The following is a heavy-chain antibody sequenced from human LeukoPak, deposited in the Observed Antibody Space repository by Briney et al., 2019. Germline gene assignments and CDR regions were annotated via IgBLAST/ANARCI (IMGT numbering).Heavy chain of an antibody. CDR3: ARGVQGYYDSSGYYYRAYYYGMDV. V-gene: IGHV1-2*04. CDR2: INPNSGGT. Sequence: ASVKVSCKASGYTFTSYGISWVRQAPGQGLEWMGWINPNSGGTNYAQKFQGWVTMTRDTSISTAYMELSRLRSDDTAVYYCARGVQGYYDSSGYYYRAYYYGMDVWGQGTTVTVSS. D-gene: IGHD3-22*01. J-gene: IGHJ6*02. CDR1: GYTFTSYG.